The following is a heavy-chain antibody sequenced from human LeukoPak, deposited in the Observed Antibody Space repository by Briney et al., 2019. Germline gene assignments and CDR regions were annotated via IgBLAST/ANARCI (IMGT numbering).Heavy chain of an antibody. CDR2: IYYSGST. CDR3: ARGDTGSYYTPAFDN. V-gene: IGHV4-39*01. CDR1: GGSISSSSYY. D-gene: IGHD3-10*01. J-gene: IGHJ4*02. Sequence: SETLSLTCTVSGGSISSSSYYWGWIRQPPGKGLEWIGSIYYSGSTYYNPSLKSRVTISVDTSKNQFSLKLSSVTAADTAVYYCARGDTGSYYTPAFDNWGQGTLVTVSS.